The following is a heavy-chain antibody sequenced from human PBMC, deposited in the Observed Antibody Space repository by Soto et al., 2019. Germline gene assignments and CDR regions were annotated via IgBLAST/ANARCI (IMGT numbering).Heavy chain of an antibody. CDR3: ARENQPNYYGLDV. CDR2: IYYSGST. CDR1: GGSISSGDYY. V-gene: IGHV4-30-4*01. Sequence: PSETLSLTCTVSGGSISSGDYYWSWIRQPPGKGLEWIGYIYYSGSTYYNPSLKSRVTISVDTSKNQFSLKLSSVTAADTAVYYCARENQPNYYGLDVWGQGTTVTVSS. D-gene: IGHD2-2*01. J-gene: IGHJ6*02.